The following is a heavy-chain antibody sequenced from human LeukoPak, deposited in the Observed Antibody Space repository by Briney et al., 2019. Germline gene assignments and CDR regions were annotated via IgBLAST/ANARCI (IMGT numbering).Heavy chain of an antibody. CDR2: ISSSSNYI. J-gene: IGHJ4*02. D-gene: IGHD2-15*01. CDR3: ARDCSSESCYSGYFDY. Sequence: GGSLRLSCAASGFTFSSYSMNWVRQAPGKGLEWVSSISSSSNYIYYSDSVKGRFTISRDNAKNSVYLQMNSLRAEDTAVYYCARDCSSESCYSGYFDYWGQGTLVTVSS. CDR1: GFTFSSYS. V-gene: IGHV3-21*01.